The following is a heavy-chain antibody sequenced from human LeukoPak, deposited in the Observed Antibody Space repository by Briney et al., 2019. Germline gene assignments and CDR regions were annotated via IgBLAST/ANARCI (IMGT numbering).Heavy chain of an antibody. CDR3: TRRPEAFDT. J-gene: IGHJ3*02. CDR1: GFTFSGSA. Sequence: GGSLRLSCAASGFTFSGSAIHWVRQASRKGLEWVGRIRSKPNSYATAYAASVKGRFTISRDDSKNTAYLQMNSLKTEDTAVYYCTRRPEAFDTWGQGTMVTVSS. V-gene: IGHV3-73*01. CDR2: IRSKPNSYAT.